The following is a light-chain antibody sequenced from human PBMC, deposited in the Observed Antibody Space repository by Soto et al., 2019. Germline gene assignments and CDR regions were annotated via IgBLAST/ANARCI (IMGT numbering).Light chain of an antibody. J-gene: IGKJ1*01. CDR3: MQATQSPWT. Sequence: DIVMTQTPLSSPVTLGQAASISCRSSQSLVHNDGNTYLSWFQQRPGQPPRLLLYKISDRFSGVPDRVSGSGTGTDFIRAISRVEDEDVGVYYCMQATQSPWTFGQGTKVEIK. CDR2: KIS. CDR1: QSLVHNDGNTY. V-gene: IGKV2-24*01.